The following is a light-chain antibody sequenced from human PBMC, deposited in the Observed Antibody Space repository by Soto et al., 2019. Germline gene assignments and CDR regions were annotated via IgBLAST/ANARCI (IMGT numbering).Light chain of an antibody. CDR1: QTVRNN. J-gene: IGKJ5*01. V-gene: IGKV3-11*01. CDR3: QHFGGTTFT. CDR2: DAS. Sequence: EIVLTQSPATLSLSPGERATLSCRASQTVRNNLAWYQQRPGQAPRLLIYDASSRATGIPARFSGSGSGTDFTLTISSLEPEDFAVYYCQHFGGTTFTFGQGTRLEIK.